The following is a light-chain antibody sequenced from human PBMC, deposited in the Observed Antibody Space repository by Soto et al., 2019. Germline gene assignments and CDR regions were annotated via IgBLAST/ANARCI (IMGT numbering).Light chain of an antibody. Sequence: DTQMTQSPSTLSASVGDRVTIPFPASQSISSWLSWYQQKPGKAPKLLIFAASTLVRGVRSKFSGRGSGTEFTHTISSLQADDFATYYCEQLDTYHHTFGGGTKVDIK. CDR3: EQLDTYHHT. V-gene: IGKV1-5*01. CDR2: AAS. CDR1: QSISSW. J-gene: IGKJ4*01.